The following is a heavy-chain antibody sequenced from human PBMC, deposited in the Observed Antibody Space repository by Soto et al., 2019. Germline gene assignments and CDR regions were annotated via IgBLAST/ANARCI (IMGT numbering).Heavy chain of an antibody. V-gene: IGHV3-23*01. J-gene: IGHJ4*02. Sequence: GGSLRLSCAASGFTFGSYAMSGVRQAPGKGLEWVSAISGSGGSTYYADAVKGRFTISRDNSKNTLYLQMNSLRAEDTAVYYCATHTSGYSSGWPFDYWGQGTLVTVSS. D-gene: IGHD6-19*01. CDR2: ISGSGGST. CDR3: ATHTSGYSSGWPFDY. CDR1: GFTFGSYA.